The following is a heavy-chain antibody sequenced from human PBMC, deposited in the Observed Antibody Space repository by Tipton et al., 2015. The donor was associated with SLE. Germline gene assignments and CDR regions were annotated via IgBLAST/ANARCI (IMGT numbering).Heavy chain of an antibody. J-gene: IGHJ6*03. CDR1: GFTISDYE. D-gene: IGHD6-13*01. V-gene: IGHV3-48*03. CDR2: IGGSDSSI. CDR3: ARNRIYSSRYSYYYMDV. Sequence: QLVQSGGGLVQPGGSLRLSCAASGFTISDYEITWVRQAPGKGLEWVSYIGGSDSSIDYADSLKGRFTISRDDPKNSLYLQMNSLRAEDTAVYYCARNRIYSSRYSYYYMDVWGKGTTVTVSS.